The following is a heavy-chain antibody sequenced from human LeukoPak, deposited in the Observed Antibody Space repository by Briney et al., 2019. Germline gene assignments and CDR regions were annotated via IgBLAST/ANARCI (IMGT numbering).Heavy chain of an antibody. CDR1: GFTFSSYA. Sequence: QPGGSLRLSCAASGFTFSSYAMSWVRQAPGKGLEWVSAISGSGGSTYYADSVKGRFTISRDNSKNTLYLQMNSLRAEDTAVYYCAKGQYYYDSSGYYIDYWGQGTLVTVSS. V-gene: IGHV3-23*01. J-gene: IGHJ4*02. CDR2: ISGSGGST. CDR3: AKGQYYYDSSGYYIDY. D-gene: IGHD3-22*01.